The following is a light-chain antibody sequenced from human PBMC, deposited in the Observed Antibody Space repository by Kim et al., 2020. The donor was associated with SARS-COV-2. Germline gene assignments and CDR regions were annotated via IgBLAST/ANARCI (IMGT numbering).Light chain of an antibody. CDR1: QDTATY. V-gene: IGKV1-39*01. J-gene: IGKJ2*01. Sequence: SVSLGDRVPITCRASQDTATYLNWYQQRPGKAPKLLIHDASNLQSGVPSRFSGSGSGTEFTLTISSLQPEDFATYYCQQSSSVPHTFGQGTKLEI. CDR2: DAS. CDR3: QQSSSVPHT.